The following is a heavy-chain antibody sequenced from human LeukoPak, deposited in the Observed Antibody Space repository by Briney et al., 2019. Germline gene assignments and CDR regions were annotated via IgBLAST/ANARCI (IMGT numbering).Heavy chain of an antibody. CDR1: GVSISSSNSY. CDR2: IYYSGNT. J-gene: IGHJ4*02. CDR3: ARRAFTIFGVVSYYFDY. V-gene: IGHV4-39*07. D-gene: IGHD3-3*01. Sequence: SETLSLTCTVSGVSISSSNSYWGWIRQPPGKGLEWIGSIYYSGNTYYNASLKSRVTISVDTSKNQFSLKLSSVTAADTAVYYCARRAFTIFGVVSYYFDYWGQGTLVTVSS.